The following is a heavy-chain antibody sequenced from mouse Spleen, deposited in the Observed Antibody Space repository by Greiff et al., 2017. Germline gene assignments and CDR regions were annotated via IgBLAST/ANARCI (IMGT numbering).Heavy chain of an antibody. J-gene: IGHJ4*01. CDR2: INSGGGST. D-gene: IGHD2-4*01. CDR3: ARGVYYDYENYAMDY. Sequence: EVMLVESGGGLVKPGGSLKLSCAASGFAFSSYDMSWVRQTPEKRLEWVAYINSGGGSTYYPDTVKGRFTISRDNAKNTLYLQMSSLKSEDTAMYYCARGVYYDYENYAMDYWGQGTSVTVSS. V-gene: IGHV5-12-1*01. CDR1: GFAFSSYD.